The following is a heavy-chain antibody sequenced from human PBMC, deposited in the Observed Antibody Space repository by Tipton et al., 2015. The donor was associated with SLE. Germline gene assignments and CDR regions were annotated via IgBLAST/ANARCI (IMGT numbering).Heavy chain of an antibody. CDR3: ASGGYGSGSHYLGGWFDP. CDR2: IYTSGST. CDR1: GGSISSSSYY. V-gene: IGHV4-39*07. D-gene: IGHD3-10*01. J-gene: IGHJ5*02. Sequence: TLSLTCTVSGGSISSSSYYWGWIRQPPGKGLEWIGSIYTSGSTNYNPSLKSRVTISVDTSKNQFSLKLSSVTAADTAVYYCASGGYGSGSHYLGGWFDPWGRGTLVTVSS.